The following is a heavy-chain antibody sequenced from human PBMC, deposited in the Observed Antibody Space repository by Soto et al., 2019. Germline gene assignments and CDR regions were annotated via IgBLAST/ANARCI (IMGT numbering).Heavy chain of an antibody. CDR2: IGTAGDT. CDR3: ARVKGDSGGWGYYYYGMDV. Sequence: GGSLRLSCAASGFTFSSYDMHWVRQATGKGLEWVSAIGTAGDTYYPGSVKGRFTISRENAKNSLYLQMNSLRAGDTAVYYCARVKGDSGGWGYYYYGMDVWGQGTTVTVSS. CDR1: GFTFSSYD. J-gene: IGHJ6*02. D-gene: IGHD3-22*01. V-gene: IGHV3-13*01.